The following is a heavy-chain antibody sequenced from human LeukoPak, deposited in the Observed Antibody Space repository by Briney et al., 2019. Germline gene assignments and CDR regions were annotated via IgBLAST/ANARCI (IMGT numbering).Heavy chain of an antibody. CDR3: ARHHIVSTGTFDY. CDR1: GGSISGYH. Sequence: SETLSLTCTVSGGSISGYHWSWIRQTPRKGLEWIGYIYYGGSTNYNPSLKSRVTISLDTSKNQFSLKLNSVTAADTAVYYCARHHIVSTGTFDYWGQGTLVTVSS. D-gene: IGHD5/OR15-5a*01. CDR2: IYYGGST. V-gene: IGHV4-59*08. J-gene: IGHJ4*02.